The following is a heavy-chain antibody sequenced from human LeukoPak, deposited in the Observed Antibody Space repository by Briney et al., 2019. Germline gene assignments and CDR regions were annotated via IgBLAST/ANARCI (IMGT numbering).Heavy chain of an antibody. D-gene: IGHD3-10*01. Sequence: SGGSLILSCTGSGFAFSSYWMNWVRQAPGKGLEWVAVISYDGSDKYYGDSVKGRFTISRDNSKNTLYLQMHSLRTEDTAVYYCVKAGYGELLRFDHWGQGTLVTVSS. J-gene: IGHJ4*02. CDR3: VKAGYGELLRFDH. V-gene: IGHV3-30*18. CDR1: GFAFSSYW. CDR2: ISYDGSDK.